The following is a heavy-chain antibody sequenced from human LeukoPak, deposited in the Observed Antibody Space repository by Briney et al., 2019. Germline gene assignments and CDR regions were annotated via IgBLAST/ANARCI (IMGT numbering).Heavy chain of an antibody. CDR1: GFTFSTYA. D-gene: IGHD5-24*01. V-gene: IGHV3-23*01. CDR2: IRGSGGST. Sequence: KPGGSLRVSCAASGFTFSTYAMSWVRQAPGKGLEWVSGIRGSGGSTYYADSVKGRFTISRDNSKSSLYLQMNSLRAEDTAVYYCAKDAKLGMATMYSFDTWGQGTMVTVSS. CDR3: AKDAKLGMATMYSFDT. J-gene: IGHJ3*02.